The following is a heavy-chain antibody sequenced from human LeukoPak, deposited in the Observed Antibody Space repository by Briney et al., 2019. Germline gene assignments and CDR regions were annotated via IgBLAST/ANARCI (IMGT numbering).Heavy chain of an antibody. J-gene: IGHJ6*03. Sequence: SETLSLTCTVSGYSISSGYYWGWIRQPPGKGLEWIGSIYHSGSTYYNPSLKSRVTISVDTSKNQFSLKLSSVTAADTAVYYCARAGSGSEYSYYYYYYMDVWGEGTTVTVSS. CDR3: ARAGSGSEYSYYYYYYMDV. D-gene: IGHD3-10*01. CDR2: IYHSGST. CDR1: GYSISSGYY. V-gene: IGHV4-38-2*02.